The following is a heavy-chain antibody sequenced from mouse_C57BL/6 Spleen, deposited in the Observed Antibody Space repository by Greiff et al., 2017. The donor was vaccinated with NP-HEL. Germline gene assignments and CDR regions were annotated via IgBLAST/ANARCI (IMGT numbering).Heavy chain of an antibody. D-gene: IGHD1-1*01. J-gene: IGHJ2*01. CDR1: GYTFTSYW. CDR2: INPSNGGP. V-gene: IGHV1-53*01. CDR3: ARSYGSSFHYFDY. Sequence: QVQLQQSGTELVKPGASVKLSCKASGYTFTSYWMHWVKQRPGQGLEWIGNINPSNGGPNYNEKFKSKATLTVDKSSSTAYMPLSSLTSEDSAVYYCARSYGSSFHYFDYWGQGTTLTVSS.